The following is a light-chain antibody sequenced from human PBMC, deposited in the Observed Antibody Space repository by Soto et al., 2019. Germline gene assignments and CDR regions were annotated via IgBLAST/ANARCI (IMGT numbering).Light chain of an antibody. CDR2: GAS. CDR1: QRVSSNY. Sequence: VFTQSPGTLSLSPGERGTLSCRASQRVSSNYLAWYQQKPGQAPRLLISGASSRAAGIPDRFSGSGSETDFTLTISRXEPDDFAMYHCQQYGDSPPTFGQGTKVDIK. J-gene: IGKJ1*01. CDR3: QQYGDSPPT. V-gene: IGKV3-20*01.